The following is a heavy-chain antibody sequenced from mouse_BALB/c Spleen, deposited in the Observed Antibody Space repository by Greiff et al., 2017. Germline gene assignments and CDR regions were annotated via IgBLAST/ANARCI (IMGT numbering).Heavy chain of an antibody. CDR1: GFTFTDYY. D-gene: IGHD2-4*01. CDR3: ARDISHNDYDDGGWFAD. CDR2: IRNKANGYTT. J-gene: IGHJ3*01. V-gene: IGHV7-3*02. Sequence: DVKLVESGGGLVQPGGSLRLSCATSGFTFTDYYMSWVRQPPGKALEWLGFIRNKANGYTTEYSASVKGRFTISSDNSQSILYLQMNTRRAEDSATYYCARDISHNDYDDGGWFADWGQGTLVTVSA.